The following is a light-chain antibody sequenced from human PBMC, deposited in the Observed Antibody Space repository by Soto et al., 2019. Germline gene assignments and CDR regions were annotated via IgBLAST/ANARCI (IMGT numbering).Light chain of an antibody. CDR1: SSNIGGTNY. V-gene: IGLV2-14*01. J-gene: IGLJ1*01. CDR2: DVT. Sequence: QSVLTQPPSASGTPGQKVFISCSGSSSNIGGTNYAYWYQQLPGAAPKLMIYDVTHRPSGVSNRFSGSKSGNTASLTISGLQAEDEADYYCLSYSSSTSPYVLGTATKVTVL. CDR3: LSYSSSTSPYV.